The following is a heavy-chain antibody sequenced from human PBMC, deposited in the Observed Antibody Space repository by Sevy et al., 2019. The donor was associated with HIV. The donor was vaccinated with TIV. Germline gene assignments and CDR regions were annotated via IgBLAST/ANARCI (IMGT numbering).Heavy chain of an antibody. CDR1: GFTFSSYW. J-gene: IGHJ6*02. Sequence: GGSLRLSCAASGFTFSSYWMSWVRQAPGKGLEWVANIKQDGSEKYYVDSVKGRFTISRDNAKNSLYLQMNSLRAEDTAVYYCARDLGHDYDDYGGYYYYGMDVWGQGTTVTVSS. D-gene: IGHD4-17*01. V-gene: IGHV3-7*01. CDR3: ARDLGHDYDDYGGYYYYGMDV. CDR2: IKQDGSEK.